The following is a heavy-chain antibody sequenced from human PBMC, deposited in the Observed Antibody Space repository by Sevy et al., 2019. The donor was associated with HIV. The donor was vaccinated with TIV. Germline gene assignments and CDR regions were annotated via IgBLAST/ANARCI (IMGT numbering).Heavy chain of an antibody. Sequence: SETLSLTCAVYGGSFSGYYWNWIRQPPGKGLEWIGEINHSGSTHYNPSLKSRITISVDTSKNQFSLRLNSVTAADTAVYYCARLRITIFGVDLYYGMDVWGQGTTVTVSS. V-gene: IGHV4-34*01. CDR3: ARLRITIFGVDLYYGMDV. D-gene: IGHD3-3*01. CDR2: INHSGST. J-gene: IGHJ6*02. CDR1: GGSFSGYY.